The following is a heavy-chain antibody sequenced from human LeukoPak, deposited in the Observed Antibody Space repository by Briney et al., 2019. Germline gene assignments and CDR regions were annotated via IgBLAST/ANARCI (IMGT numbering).Heavy chain of an antibody. V-gene: IGHV4-31*03. Sequence: ASQTLSLTCTVSGGSISSGGYYWSWIRQHPGKGLEWIGYIYYSGSTYYNPSLKSRVTISVDTSKNQFSLKLSSVTAADTAVYYCAGAPLAYCGGDCYSGAFDIWGQGTMVTVSS. D-gene: IGHD2-21*02. CDR1: GGSISSGGYY. J-gene: IGHJ3*02. CDR3: AGAPLAYCGGDCYSGAFDI. CDR2: IYYSGST.